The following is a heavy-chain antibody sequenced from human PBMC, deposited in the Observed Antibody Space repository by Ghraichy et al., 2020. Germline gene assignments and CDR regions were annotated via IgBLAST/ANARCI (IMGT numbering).Heavy chain of an antibody. CDR2: INHSGST. D-gene: IGHD3-22*01. Sequence: GSLSLTCAVYGGSFSGYYWSWIRQPPGKGLEWIGEINHSGSTNYNPSLKSRVTISVDTSKNQFSLKLSSVTAADTAVYYCARGGGRYYDSSGYYDYYYGMDVWGQGTTVTVSS. J-gene: IGHJ6*02. CDR3: ARGGGRYYDSSGYYDYYYGMDV. CDR1: GGSFSGYY. V-gene: IGHV4-34*01.